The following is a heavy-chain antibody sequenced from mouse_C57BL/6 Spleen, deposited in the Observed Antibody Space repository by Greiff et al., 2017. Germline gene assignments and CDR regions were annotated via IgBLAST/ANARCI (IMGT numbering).Heavy chain of an antibody. J-gene: IGHJ2*01. V-gene: IGHV1-15*01. CDR3: TRHYYGSLDY. Sequence: VQRVESGAELVRPGASVTLSCKASGYTFTDYEMHWVKQTPVHGLEWIGAIDPETGGTAYNQKFKGKAILTADKSSSTAYMELRSLTSEDSAVYYCTRHYYGSLDYWGQGTTLTVSS. CDR2: IDPETGGT. D-gene: IGHD1-1*01. CDR1: GYTFTDYE.